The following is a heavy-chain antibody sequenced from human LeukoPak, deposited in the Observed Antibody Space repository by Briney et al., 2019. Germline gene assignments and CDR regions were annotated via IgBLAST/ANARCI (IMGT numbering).Heavy chain of an antibody. V-gene: IGHV1-18*01. Sequence: GASVEVSCKASGCTFTSYGISWVRQAPGQGLEWMGWISAYNGNTNYAQKLQGRVTMTTDTSTSTAYMELRSLRSDDTAVYYCARSIYDSSGLSHYYFDYWGQGTLVTVSS. D-gene: IGHD3-22*01. CDR1: GCTFTSYG. CDR3: ARSIYDSSGLSHYYFDY. CDR2: ISAYNGNT. J-gene: IGHJ4*02.